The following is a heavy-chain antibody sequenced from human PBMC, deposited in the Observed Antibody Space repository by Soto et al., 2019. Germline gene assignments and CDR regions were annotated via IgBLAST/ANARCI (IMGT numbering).Heavy chain of an antibody. D-gene: IGHD6-6*01. Sequence: PSETLSLTCTVSGGSISSGGYYWSWIRQHPGKGLERIGYIYYSGSTYYNPSLKSRVTISVDTSKNQFSLKLSSVTAADTAVYYCAREGIAARRGHYYYYMDVWGKGTTVTVSS. CDR1: GGSISSGGYY. J-gene: IGHJ6*03. CDR3: AREGIAARRGHYYYYMDV. CDR2: IYYSGST. V-gene: IGHV4-31*03.